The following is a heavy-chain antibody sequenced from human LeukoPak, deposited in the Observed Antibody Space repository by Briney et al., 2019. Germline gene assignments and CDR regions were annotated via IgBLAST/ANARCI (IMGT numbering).Heavy chain of an antibody. Sequence: GGSLRLSCATSGFTFSNYEMNWVRQAPGKGLEWVSVIYSGGSTYYADSVKGRFTISRDNSKNTLYLQMNSLRAEDTAVYYCARDPGGPHTVKWDAFDIWGQGTMVTVSS. V-gene: IGHV3-53*01. CDR2: IYSGGST. CDR1: GFTFSNYE. D-gene: IGHD2-2*02. CDR3: ARDPGGPHTVKWDAFDI. J-gene: IGHJ3*02.